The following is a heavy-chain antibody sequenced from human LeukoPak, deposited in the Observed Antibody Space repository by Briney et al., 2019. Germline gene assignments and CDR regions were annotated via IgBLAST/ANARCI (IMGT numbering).Heavy chain of an antibody. CDR1: GFTFTSSA. V-gene: IGHV1-58*02. J-gene: IGHJ4*02. CDR3: AAFVDYGSGSYKYYFDY. CDR2: IVVGSGNT. Sequence: ASVKVSCKASGFTFTSSAMQWVRQARGQRLEGIGWIVVGSGNTNYAQKFQERVTITRDMSTSTAYMELSSLRSEDTAVYYCAAFVDYGSGSYKYYFDYWGQGTLVTVSS. D-gene: IGHD3-10*01.